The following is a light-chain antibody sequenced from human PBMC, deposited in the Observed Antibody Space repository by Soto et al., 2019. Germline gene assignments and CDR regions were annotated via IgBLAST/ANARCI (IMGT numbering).Light chain of an antibody. CDR3: HQYGSSPPYT. Sequence: EVVLTQSPGTLSLSPGERATLSCRGSQSINNNYLAWYQQRPGQAPRLLIYGSSDRATGIPDRFSGSGSGTDFTLTISRLEPEYFALYYCHQYGSSPPYTFGQGTKLQI. CDR1: QSINNNY. CDR2: GSS. J-gene: IGKJ2*01. V-gene: IGKV3-20*01.